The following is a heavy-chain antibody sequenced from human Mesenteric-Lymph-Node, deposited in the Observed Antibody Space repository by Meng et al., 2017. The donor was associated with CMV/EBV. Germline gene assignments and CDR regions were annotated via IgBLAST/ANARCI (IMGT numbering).Heavy chain of an antibody. CDR2: IYYNGKN. CDR3: ARERVPATSYSSSYFYFDS. CDR1: GDSISNYY. V-gene: IGHV4-59*12. D-gene: IGHD6-13*01. J-gene: IGHJ4*02. Sequence: SETLSPPCTVSGDSISNYYWSWIRQPPGKGLEWIGYIYYNGKNNYNPSLKSRVTISLDTSKNEFSLELRYVTAADTAIYYCARERVPATSYSSSYFYFDSWGQGALVTVSS.